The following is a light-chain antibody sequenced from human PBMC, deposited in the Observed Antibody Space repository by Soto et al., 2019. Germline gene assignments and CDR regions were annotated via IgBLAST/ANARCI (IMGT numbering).Light chain of an antibody. Sequence: VLTQSPDSLSLSPGERATLSCRASQYISTKLAWYQQKPGQAPRLLFSGAFNRATDTPDRFSGSGSGTDFTLIISGVEAEDFAMYYCQQYGDSPWKFGQGTKV. V-gene: IGKV3-20*01. J-gene: IGKJ1*01. CDR2: GAF. CDR3: QQYGDSPWK. CDR1: QYISTK.